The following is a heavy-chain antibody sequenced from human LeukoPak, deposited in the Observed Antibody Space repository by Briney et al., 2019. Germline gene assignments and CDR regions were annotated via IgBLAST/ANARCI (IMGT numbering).Heavy chain of an antibody. CDR1: GYTFTGYY. CDR3: ARLGSSGSYALDY. J-gene: IGHJ4*02. D-gene: IGHD3-10*01. V-gene: IGHV1-2*04. Sequence: ASVKVSCKASGYTFTGYYMHWVRQAPGQGLEWMGWINPNSGGTNYAQKFQGWVTMTGDTSISTAYMELSRLRSDDTAVYYCARLGSSGSYALDYWGQGTLVTVSS. CDR2: INPNSGGT.